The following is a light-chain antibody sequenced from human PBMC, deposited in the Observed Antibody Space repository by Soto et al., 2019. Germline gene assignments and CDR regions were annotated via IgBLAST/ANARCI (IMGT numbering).Light chain of an antibody. CDR3: QQYNNWPKIT. J-gene: IGKJ5*01. Sequence: EIVLTQSPGTLSLSPGERATLSCRASQSVSSYYLAWYQQKPGQAPRLLIYGASTRASGITARFSGSGSGTEFTLTISSLQSEDFALYYCQQYNNWPKITFGQGTRLEIK. CDR2: GAS. CDR1: QSVSSY. V-gene: IGKV3-15*01.